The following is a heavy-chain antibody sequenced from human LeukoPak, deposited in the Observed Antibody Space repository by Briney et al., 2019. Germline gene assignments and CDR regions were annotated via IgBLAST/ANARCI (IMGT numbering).Heavy chain of an antibody. CDR1: GFTFSTYT. D-gene: IGHD4-23*01. J-gene: IGHJ4*02. CDR3: ARYYGGNSACDY. CDR2: ISSSSSSI. V-gene: IGHV3-48*01. Sequence: GGSLKPSWAASGFTFSTYTMNWVRQAPGKGLEGVSFISSSSSSIYYADSVKGRFTISRDNAKNSLYMEMNSLRAEDTAVYYCARYYGGNSACDYWGQGTLVTVSS.